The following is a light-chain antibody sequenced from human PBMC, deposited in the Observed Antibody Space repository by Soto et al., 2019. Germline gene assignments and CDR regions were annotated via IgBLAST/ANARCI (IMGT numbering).Light chain of an antibody. J-gene: IGKJ2*01. Sequence: DIQMTQSPSSLSASVGDRVTITCRASQNIGNYLNWYQQRPGKAPELLISAASSLQSGVPSRFSGSGSGTDFPLTISSLQPEDFATYSCQQSYSTLRYTFGQGTKLEIK. V-gene: IGKV1-39*01. CDR3: QQSYSTLRYT. CDR1: QNIGNY. CDR2: AAS.